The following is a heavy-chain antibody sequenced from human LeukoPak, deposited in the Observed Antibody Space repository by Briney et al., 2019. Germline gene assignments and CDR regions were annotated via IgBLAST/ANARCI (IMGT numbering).Heavy chain of an antibody. Sequence: GGSLRLSCAASGFSFEDFGMSWVRQAPGQGLKWVSGINWSGETTSYAASVEGRFTISRDNAKKALYLQMNSLRAEDTALYYCARGYTSGGVDHWGQGTLVTVSS. CDR3: ARGYTSGGVDH. CDR2: INWSGETT. V-gene: IGHV3-20*04. J-gene: IGHJ4*02. D-gene: IGHD6-25*01. CDR1: GFSFEDFG.